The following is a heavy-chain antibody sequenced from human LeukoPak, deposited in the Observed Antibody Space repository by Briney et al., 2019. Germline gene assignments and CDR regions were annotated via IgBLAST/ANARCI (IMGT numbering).Heavy chain of an antibody. Sequence: GGSLRLSCAASGFTFSSYAMSWVRQAPGKGLEWVSAISGSGGSTYYADSVKGRFTISRDNSKNTLYLQMNSLRAEDTAVYYCAKDLTKRAPWLVSREDYYYYYGMDVWGQGTTVTVSS. CDR3: AKDLTKRAPWLVSREDYYYYYGMDV. V-gene: IGHV3-23*01. CDR1: GFTFSSYA. D-gene: IGHD6-19*01. CDR2: ISGSGGST. J-gene: IGHJ6*02.